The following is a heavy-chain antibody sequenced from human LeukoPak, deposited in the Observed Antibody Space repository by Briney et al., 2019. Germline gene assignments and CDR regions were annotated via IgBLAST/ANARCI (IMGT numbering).Heavy chain of an antibody. Sequence: SETLSLTCAVYGRPFSGYYWSWIRQPPGKGLEWIGEINHSGSTNYNPSLKSRVTISVDTSKNQFSLKLRAVTAADTAVYYCARGLGIAAAGTFDYWGQGTLVTASS. D-gene: IGHD6-13*01. CDR1: GRPFSGYY. J-gene: IGHJ4*02. CDR3: ARGLGIAAAGTFDY. CDR2: INHSGST. V-gene: IGHV4-34*01.